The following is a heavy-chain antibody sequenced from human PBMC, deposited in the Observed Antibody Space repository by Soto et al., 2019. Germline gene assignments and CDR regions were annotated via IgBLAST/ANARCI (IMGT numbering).Heavy chain of an antibody. D-gene: IGHD6-19*01. CDR3: ALLGGWSGGSSGMDV. CDR2: IRRKANSYTT. J-gene: IGHJ6*02. V-gene: IGHV3-72*01. Sequence: EVQLVESGGGLVQPGGSLRLSCAASGLIFSDYHMDWVRQAPGKGLEWVGRIRRKANSYTTEYAASVKGRFPISRDDSKNSRYLQMHSLKSGDTAVYYCALLGGWSGGSSGMDVWGQGTTVTVSS. CDR1: GLIFSDYH.